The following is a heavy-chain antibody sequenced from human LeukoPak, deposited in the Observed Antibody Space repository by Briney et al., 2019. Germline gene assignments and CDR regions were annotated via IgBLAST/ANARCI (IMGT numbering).Heavy chain of an antibody. Sequence: AASVKVSCKASGGTFSSYAISWVRQAPGQGLGWMGGIIPIFGTANYAQKFQGRVTITADESTSTAYMELSSLRSEDTAVYYCVTTPGYSSGWYAFDIWGQGTMVTVSS. V-gene: IGHV1-69*01. CDR1: GGTFSSYA. D-gene: IGHD6-19*01. CDR2: IIPIFGTA. CDR3: VTTPGYSSGWYAFDI. J-gene: IGHJ3*02.